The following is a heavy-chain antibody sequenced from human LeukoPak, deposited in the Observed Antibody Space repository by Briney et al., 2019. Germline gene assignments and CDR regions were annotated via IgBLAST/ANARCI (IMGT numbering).Heavy chain of an antibody. J-gene: IGHJ4*02. CDR2: INHSGST. CDR3: ARGPMTTVTNFDY. V-gene: IGHV4-34*01. CDR1: GGSISSYY. D-gene: IGHD4-17*01. Sequence: SETLSLTCTVSGGSISSYYWSWIRQPPGKGLEWIGEINHSGSTNYNPSLKSRVTISVDTSKNQFSLKLSSVTAADTAVYYCARGPMTTVTNFDYWGQGTLVTVSS.